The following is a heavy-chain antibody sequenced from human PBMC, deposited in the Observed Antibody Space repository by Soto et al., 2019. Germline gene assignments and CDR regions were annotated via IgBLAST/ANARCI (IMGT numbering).Heavy chain of an antibody. J-gene: IGHJ4*02. Sequence: GGSLRLSCAASGFTFSSYAMSWVRQAPGKGLEWVSAISGSGGSTYYADSVKGRFTISRDNSKNTLYLQMNSLRAEDEAVYYWAKRSDSSSWYFDYWGQGTLVTVSS. CDR2: ISGSGGST. CDR3: AKRSDSSSWYFDY. V-gene: IGHV3-23*01. D-gene: IGHD6-13*01. CDR1: GFTFSSYA.